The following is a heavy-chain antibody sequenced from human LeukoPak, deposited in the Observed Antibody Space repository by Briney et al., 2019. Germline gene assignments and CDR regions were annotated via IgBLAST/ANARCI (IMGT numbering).Heavy chain of an antibody. V-gene: IGHV3-7*01. CDR2: IKQDRIEK. CDR3: ARVGRYSYAHNS. CDR1: GFTFRDYSDYW. J-gene: IGHJ4*02. Sequence: PGGSLRLSCAASGFTFRDYSDYWMSWVRQAPGKGLEWVANIKQDRIEKYYVDSVKGRFTISRDSAKNSLFLQMNSLRAEDTAVYYWARVGRYSYAHNSWGQGTLVTVSS. D-gene: IGHD5-18*01.